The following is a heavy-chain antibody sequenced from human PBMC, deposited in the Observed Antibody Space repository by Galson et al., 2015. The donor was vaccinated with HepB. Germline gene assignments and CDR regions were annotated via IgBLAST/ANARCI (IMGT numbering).Heavy chain of an antibody. CDR2: IYYSGST. CDR1: GGSISSYY. D-gene: IGHD3-10*01. J-gene: IGHJ5*02. CDR3: ARDYMVTGNNWFDP. V-gene: IGHV4-59*12. Sequence: LSLTCTVSGGSISSYYWSWIRQPPGKGLEWIGYIYYSGSTYYNPSLKSRVTISVDTSKNQFSLKLSSVTAADTAVYYCARDYMVTGNNWFDPWGQGTLVTVSS.